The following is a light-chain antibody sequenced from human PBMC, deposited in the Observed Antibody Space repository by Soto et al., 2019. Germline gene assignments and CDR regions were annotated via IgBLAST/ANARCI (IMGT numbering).Light chain of an antibody. V-gene: IGKV3-20*01. Sequence: EIVLTQYPGTLSLSPGDRATLSCRASHTISSSYLAWYQQKPGQAPRLLIYAISDRATGVPDRFRGSGSGTDFTLTITRLEPEDFAVYFCQQYDSSPRTFGQGTKV. CDR3: QQYDSSPRT. J-gene: IGKJ1*01. CDR2: AIS. CDR1: HTISSSY.